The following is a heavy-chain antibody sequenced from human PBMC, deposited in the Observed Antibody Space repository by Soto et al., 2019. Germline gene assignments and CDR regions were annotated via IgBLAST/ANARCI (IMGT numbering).Heavy chain of an antibody. V-gene: IGHV1-8*01. D-gene: IGHD2-15*01. Sequence: SVKVSCKASGYTFTSYDINWVRQAPGQGLEWVGWINPTSEYTAHAQKFQGRVTLTREISTATAYMELSSLTSEDTAVDVCARQVNPAYSSEGGPGTKATVSS. CDR1: GYTFTSYD. CDR2: INPTSEYT. J-gene: IGHJ4*02. CDR3: ARQVNPAYSSE.